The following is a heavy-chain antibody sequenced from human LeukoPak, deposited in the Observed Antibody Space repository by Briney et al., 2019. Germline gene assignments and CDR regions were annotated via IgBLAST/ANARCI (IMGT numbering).Heavy chain of an antibody. Sequence: GSLRLSCAASGFTVSTNYISWVRQAPGKGLEWVSVIYSGGTTNYADSVKGRFTISRDNSKNMLYLQMNSLRAEDTALYYCARASLYTYGYNYWGQGTLVTVSS. D-gene: IGHD5-18*01. V-gene: IGHV3-66*01. J-gene: IGHJ4*02. CDR2: IYSGGTT. CDR3: ARASLYTYGYNY. CDR1: GFTVSTNY.